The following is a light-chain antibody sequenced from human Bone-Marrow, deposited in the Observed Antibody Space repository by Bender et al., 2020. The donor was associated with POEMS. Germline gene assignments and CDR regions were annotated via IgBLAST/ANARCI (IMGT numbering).Light chain of an antibody. CDR2: DVN. V-gene: IGLV2-23*02. Sequence: QSALTQPASVSGSPGQSITISCTGAPSDVGSYNLVSWYQHYPGKAPKLIIYDVNKRPSGVSGRFAGSKSGNTASLTISGLQSEDEATYDCCSYAGRNTLMFGGGTKLTVL. J-gene: IGLJ3*02. CDR3: CSYAGRNTLM. CDR1: PSDVGSYNL.